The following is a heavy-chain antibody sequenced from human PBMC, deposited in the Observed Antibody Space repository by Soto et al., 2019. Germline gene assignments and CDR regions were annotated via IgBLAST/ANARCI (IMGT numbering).Heavy chain of an antibody. J-gene: IGHJ3*02. CDR2: MNPNSGNT. Sequence: ASVKVSCKASGYTFTSYDINWVRQATGQGLEWMGWMNPNSGNTGYAQKFQGRVTMTRNTSISTAYMELSSLRSEDTAVYYCARVGSSSSPDAFDIWGQGTMVTVSS. CDR3: ARVGSSSSPDAFDI. D-gene: IGHD6-6*01. CDR1: GYTFTSYD. V-gene: IGHV1-8*01.